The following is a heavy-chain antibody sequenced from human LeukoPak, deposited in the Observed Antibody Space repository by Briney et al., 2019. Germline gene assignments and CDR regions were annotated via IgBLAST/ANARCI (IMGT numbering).Heavy chain of an antibody. CDR1: GFTFNNFA. V-gene: IGHV3-30*03. Sequence: GGSLRLSCAASGFTFNNFAMHWVRQAPGKGLEWVAVISYDRKNIYYADSVKGRFTISRDNSKNTLYLQMNSLRAEDTAVHYCARGGLQGLRVAHRRIDYWGQGALVTVSS. CDR3: ARGGLQGLRVAHRRIDY. CDR2: ISYDRKNI. J-gene: IGHJ4*02. D-gene: IGHD3-3*01.